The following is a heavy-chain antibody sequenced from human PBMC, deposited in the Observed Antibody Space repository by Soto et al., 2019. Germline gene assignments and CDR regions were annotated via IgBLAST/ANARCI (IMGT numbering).Heavy chain of an antibody. CDR1: GGSFSGYY. J-gene: IGHJ4*02. V-gene: IGHV4-34*01. D-gene: IGHD3-10*01. CDR2: INHSGST. CDR3: ARRWGTYYNGSGEFDY. Sequence: QVQLQQWGAGLLKPSETLSLTCAVYGGSFSGYYWSWIRQPPGKGLEWIGEINHSGSTNYNPSLKSRVTISVDTSKTQSPLKLSSVTAAETAVYYCARRWGTYYNGSGEFDYWGQGTLVTVSS.